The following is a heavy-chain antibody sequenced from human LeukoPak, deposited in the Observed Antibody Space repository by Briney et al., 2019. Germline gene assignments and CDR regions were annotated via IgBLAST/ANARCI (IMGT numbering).Heavy chain of an antibody. V-gene: IGHV3-49*04. CDR1: GFTFGDYA. J-gene: IGHJ4*02. CDR3: TRDFNKDYDILTGPSY. CDR2: IRSKAYGGTT. D-gene: IGHD3-9*01. Sequence: GGSLRLSCTASGFTFGDYAMSWVRQAPGKGLEWVGFIRSKAYGGTTEYAASVKGRFTISRDDSKSIAYLQMNSLKTEDTAVYYCTRDFNKDYDILTGPSYWGQGTLVTVSS.